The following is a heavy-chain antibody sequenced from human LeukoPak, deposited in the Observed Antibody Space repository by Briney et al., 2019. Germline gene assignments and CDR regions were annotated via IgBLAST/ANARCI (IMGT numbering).Heavy chain of an antibody. Sequence: PGGSLRLSCAASGFTFSDYYMSWIRQAPGKGLELVSYISSSSSYTNYADSVKGRFTISRDNAKNSLYLQMNSLRAEDTAVYYCAAERGSYGVGTHWGQGTLVTVSS. CDR3: AAERGSYGVGTH. CDR2: ISSSSSYT. V-gene: IGHV3-11*03. CDR1: GFTFSDYY. D-gene: IGHD1-26*01. J-gene: IGHJ4*02.